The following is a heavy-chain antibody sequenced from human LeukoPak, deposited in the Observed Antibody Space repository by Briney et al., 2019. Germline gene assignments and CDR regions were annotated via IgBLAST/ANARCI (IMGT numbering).Heavy chain of an antibody. CDR1: GGTFSSYA. CDR2: IIPIFGTA. J-gene: IGHJ5*02. Sequence: SVKVSCKASGGTFSSYAISWVRQAPGQGLEWMGGIIPIFGTANYAQKFQGRVTMTEDTSTDTAYMELSSLRSEDTAVYYCATSGYSSSWYFSPWGQGTLVTVSS. D-gene: IGHD6-13*01. V-gene: IGHV1-69*06. CDR3: ATSGYSSSWYFSP.